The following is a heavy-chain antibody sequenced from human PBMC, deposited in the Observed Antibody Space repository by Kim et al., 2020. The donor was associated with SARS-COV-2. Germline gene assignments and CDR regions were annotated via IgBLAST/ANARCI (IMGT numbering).Heavy chain of an antibody. Sequence: SETLSLTCAVYGGSFSGYYWSWIRQPPGKGLEWIGEINHSGSTNYNPSLKSRVTISVDTSKNQFSLKLSSVTAADTAVYYCASSLRRTRRIAAAGTVNYWGQGTLVTVSS. D-gene: IGHD6-13*01. CDR3: ASSLRRTRRIAAAGTVNY. V-gene: IGHV4-34*01. J-gene: IGHJ4*02. CDR1: GGSFSGYY. CDR2: INHSGST.